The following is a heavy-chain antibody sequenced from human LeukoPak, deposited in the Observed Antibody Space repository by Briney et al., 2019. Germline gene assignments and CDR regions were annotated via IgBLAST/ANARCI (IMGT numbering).Heavy chain of an antibody. CDR2: ISGSGGST. CDR1: GFTFSSYG. D-gene: IGHD3-10*01. V-gene: IGHV3-23*01. CDR3: AKTGSYYGSGSQGYFDY. J-gene: IGHJ4*02. Sequence: GGTLRLSCAASGFTFSSYGMSWVRQAPGKGLEWVSAISGSGGSTYYADSVKGRFTISRDNSKNTLYLQMNSLRAEDTAVYYCAKTGSYYGSGSQGYFDYWGQGTLVTVSS.